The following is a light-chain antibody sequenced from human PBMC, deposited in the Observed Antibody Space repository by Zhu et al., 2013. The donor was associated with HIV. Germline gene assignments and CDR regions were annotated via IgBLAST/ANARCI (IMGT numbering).Light chain of an antibody. CDR1: QGISSA. CDR2: DAS. CDR3: QQYNSYSLT. V-gene: IGKV1-13*02. Sequence: AIQLTQSPSSLSASVGDRVTITCRASQGISSALAWYQQKPGKAPKLLIYDASSLEGGVPSRFSGSASGTEFTLTISSLQPDDFATYYCCQQYNSYSLTFGGGT. J-gene: IGKJ4*01.